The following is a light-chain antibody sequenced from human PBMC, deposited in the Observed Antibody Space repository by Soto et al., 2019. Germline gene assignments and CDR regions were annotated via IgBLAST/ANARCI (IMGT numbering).Light chain of an antibody. V-gene: IGKV3-11*01. CDR1: QYINTR. J-gene: IGKJ1*01. Sequence: TVLTQSPATLPSFPLDRVTVSCRASQYINTRLAWYQHRPGQAPRLLIYQTSIRAAGIPARFSASGSGTDFTLTISDVQPEDFALYYCHQRQSWPRTFGQGTKVDIK. CDR2: QTS. CDR3: HQRQSWPRT.